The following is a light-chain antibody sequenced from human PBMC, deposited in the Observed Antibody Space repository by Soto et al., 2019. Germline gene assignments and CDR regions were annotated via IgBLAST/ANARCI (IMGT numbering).Light chain of an antibody. CDR3: VLYMSSGIGV. CDR1: SGSVSTSYY. J-gene: IGLJ3*02. V-gene: IGLV8-61*01. CDR2: STN. Sequence: QTVVTQEPSFSVSPGRTVTLTCGLSSGSVSTSYYPSWYQQTPGQAPRTLIYSTNTRSSGVPDRFSGSILGNKAALTITGAQADDESDYYCVLYMSSGIGVFGGGTKVTVL.